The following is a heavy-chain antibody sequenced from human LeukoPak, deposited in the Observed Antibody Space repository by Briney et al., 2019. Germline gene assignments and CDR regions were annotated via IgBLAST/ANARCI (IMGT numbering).Heavy chain of an antibody. CDR1: GFTFSSYA. D-gene: IGHD6-19*01. Sequence: GSLRLSCAASGFTFSSYAMNWVRQAPGKGLEWVSAISGSGGRTYYADSVKGRFTISRDNSKNTLYLQMNSLGAEDTAIYYCAKVPGVAVAGTGDYWGQGTLVTVSS. CDR3: AKVPGVAVAGTGDY. J-gene: IGHJ4*02. CDR2: ISGSGGRT. V-gene: IGHV3-23*01.